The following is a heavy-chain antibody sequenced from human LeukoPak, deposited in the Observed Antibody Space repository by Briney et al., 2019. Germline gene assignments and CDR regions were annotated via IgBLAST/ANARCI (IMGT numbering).Heavy chain of an antibody. V-gene: IGHV1-18*01. CDR2: ISAYNGNT. CDR3: AVTHDGYLFDY. Sequence: ASVKVSCKASGYTFTSYGISWVRQAPGQGLEWMGWISAYNGNTNYAQKLQGRVSMTTDTSTSTAYMELRSLRSDDTAVYYCAVTHDGYLFDYWGQGTLVTVSS. CDR1: GYTFTSYG. D-gene: IGHD6-25*01. J-gene: IGHJ4*02.